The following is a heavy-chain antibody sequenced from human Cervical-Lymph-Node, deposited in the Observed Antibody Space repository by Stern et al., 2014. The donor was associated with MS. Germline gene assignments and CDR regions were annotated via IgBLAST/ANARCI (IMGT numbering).Heavy chain of an antibody. CDR1: GGSISSAEYY. Sequence: QVQLQESGPGLVKPSQTLSLTCAVTGGSISSAEYYWSWIRQSPGKGLEWIGYIHNSGTTYYTTSLKSRVTISVDTSKNQFSLKLRSWTAADTAVYYCSRDADGYSLVFGYWGRETLVTVSS. D-gene: IGHD5-24*01. CDR2: IHNSGTT. J-gene: IGHJ4*02. V-gene: IGHV4-30-4*01. CDR3: SRDADGYSLVFGY.